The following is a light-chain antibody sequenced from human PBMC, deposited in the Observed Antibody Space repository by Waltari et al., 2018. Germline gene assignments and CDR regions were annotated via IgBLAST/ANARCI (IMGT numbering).Light chain of an antibody. V-gene: IGLV8-61*01. CDR3: LLYMGSGIWV. Sequence: QTVVTQEPSLSVSPGGPVTLTCALSSCSLSTPSSASWYQQTPGQAPRTLFDKSNPRSSGVPDRFSGSIFGNKAALTITGAQADDESDYYCLLYMGSGIWVFGGGTKLTVI. CDR2: KSN. J-gene: IGLJ3*02. CDR1: SCSLSTPSS.